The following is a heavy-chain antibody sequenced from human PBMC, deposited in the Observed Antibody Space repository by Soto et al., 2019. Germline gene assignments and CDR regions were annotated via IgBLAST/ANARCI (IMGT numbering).Heavy chain of an antibody. J-gene: IGHJ4*02. V-gene: IGHV3-23*01. CDR2: ISGSGGST. CDR1: GLTFGGNA. CDR3: AKDKFGELYDFDY. Sequence: EVQVLESGGGLVQPGGSLRLSFEASGLTFGGNAMSWVRQAPGKGREWVSTISGSGGSTYSADSVKGRFTISRDNSKNTLYLQMSSLRDEDTAIYYCAKDKFGELYDFDYWGQGTLVTVSS. D-gene: IGHD3-10*01.